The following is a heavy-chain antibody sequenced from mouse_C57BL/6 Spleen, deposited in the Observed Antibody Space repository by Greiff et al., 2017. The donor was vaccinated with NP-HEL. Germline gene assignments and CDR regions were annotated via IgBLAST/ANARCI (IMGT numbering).Heavy chain of an antibody. V-gene: IGHV2-5*01. J-gene: IGHJ3*01. CDR1: GFSLTSYG. CDR3: AKNPYGNSLAWFAY. D-gene: IGHD2-1*01. CDR2: IWRGGST. Sequence: VHLVESGPGLVQPSQSLSITCTVSGFSLTSYGVHWVRQSPGKGLEWLGVIWRGGSTDYNAAFMSRLSITKDNSKSQVFFKMNSLQADDTAIYYCAKNPYGNSLAWFAYWGQGTLVTVSA.